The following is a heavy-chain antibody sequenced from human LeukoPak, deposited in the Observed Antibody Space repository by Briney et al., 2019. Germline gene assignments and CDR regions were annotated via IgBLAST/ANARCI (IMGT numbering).Heavy chain of an antibody. Sequence: KVSCKASGGTFSSYAISWVRQAPGQGLEWMGGIIPIFGTANYAQKFQGRVTITADESTSTAYMELSSLRSEDTAVYYCARGPPAYCGGDCYSLLFDYWGQGTLVTVSS. CDR1: GGTFSSYA. V-gene: IGHV1-69*01. J-gene: IGHJ4*02. CDR2: IIPIFGTA. CDR3: ARGPPAYCGGDCYSLLFDY. D-gene: IGHD2-21*02.